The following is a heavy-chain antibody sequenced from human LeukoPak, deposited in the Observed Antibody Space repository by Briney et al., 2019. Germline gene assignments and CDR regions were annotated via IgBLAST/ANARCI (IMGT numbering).Heavy chain of an antibody. V-gene: IGHV1-69*13. Sequence: GASVKVSCKTSGYIFTDYYIYWVRQAPGQGLEWMGGIIPIFGTANYAQKFQGRVTITADESTSTAYMELSSLRSEDTAVYYCARLTRGSLLDNAFDIWGQGTMVTVSS. CDR3: ARLTRGSLLDNAFDI. CDR2: IIPIFGTA. CDR1: GYIFTDYY. D-gene: IGHD3-10*01. J-gene: IGHJ3*02.